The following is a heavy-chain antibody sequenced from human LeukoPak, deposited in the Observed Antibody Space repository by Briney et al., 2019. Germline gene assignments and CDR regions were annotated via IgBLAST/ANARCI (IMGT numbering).Heavy chain of an antibody. CDR3: ARDYESSGSPHGWFDR. Sequence: ASVKVSCKASGYTFTGYYMHWVRQAPGQGLEWMGWINPNSGGTNYAQKFQGRVTMTSDTSISTAYMELSRLRSDDTAVYYCARDYESSGSPHGWFDRWGQGTLVTV. V-gene: IGHV1-2*02. CDR1: GYTFTGYY. J-gene: IGHJ5*02. CDR2: INPNSGGT. D-gene: IGHD3-22*01.